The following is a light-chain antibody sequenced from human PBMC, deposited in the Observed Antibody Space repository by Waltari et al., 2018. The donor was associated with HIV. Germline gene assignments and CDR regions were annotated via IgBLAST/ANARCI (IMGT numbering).Light chain of an antibody. CDR1: QNINNW. Sequence: DIQFTQSPSSLSASVGARVTITCRASQNINNWLAWYQQKPGETPKFVIYRASTLESGVPSWFSGSGSGTEFSLTISSRHPEYFAIYYCQEYKSYPVTFGRGT. V-gene: IGKV1-5*03. CDR2: RAS. J-gene: IGKJ2*01. CDR3: QEYKSYPVT.